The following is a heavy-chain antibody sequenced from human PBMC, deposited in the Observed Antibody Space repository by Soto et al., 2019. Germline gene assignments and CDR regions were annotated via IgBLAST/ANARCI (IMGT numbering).Heavy chain of an antibody. CDR3: AQSLRSFGLGAERGNCFDP. Sequence: QITLKESGPTLVRPTQTLTLTCTFSGFSLSTTGVGVGWIRPPPGKALEWLALIYWDDDKRYSPSLQNRLTITKDTSKNQVTLTMTNMDPGHKATYYCAQSLRSFGLGAERGNCFDPWGKGTLVTVSS. CDR2: IYWDDDK. J-gene: IGHJ5*02. D-gene: IGHD3-16*01. CDR1: GFSLSTTGVG. V-gene: IGHV2-5*02.